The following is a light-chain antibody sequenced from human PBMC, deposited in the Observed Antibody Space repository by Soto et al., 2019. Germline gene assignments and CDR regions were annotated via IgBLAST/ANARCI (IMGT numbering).Light chain of an antibody. CDR1: QSVSSSY. Sequence: DIVLTQSPGTLSLSPVERATLSCMASQSVSSSYLAWYQQKPGQAPRLLIYGASSRATGIPDRFSGSGSGTDFTLTISRLEPEDFAVYYCQQYGSSPRTFGPGTKVDIK. J-gene: IGKJ3*01. V-gene: IGKV3-20*01. CDR3: QQYGSSPRT. CDR2: GAS.